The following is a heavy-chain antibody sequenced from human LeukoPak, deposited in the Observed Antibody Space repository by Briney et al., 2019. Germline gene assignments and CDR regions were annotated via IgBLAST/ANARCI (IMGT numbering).Heavy chain of an antibody. CDR2: IWYDGSNK. CDR3: ARDNWNYAVFDY. Sequence: PGGSLRLSCAASGFTFSNYWMTWVRQAPGKGLEWVAVIWYDGSNKYYADSVKGRFTISRDNSKNTLYLQMNSLRAEDTAVYYCARDNWNYAVFDYWGQGTLVTVSS. J-gene: IGHJ4*02. V-gene: IGHV3-33*08. CDR1: GFTFSNYW. D-gene: IGHD1-7*01.